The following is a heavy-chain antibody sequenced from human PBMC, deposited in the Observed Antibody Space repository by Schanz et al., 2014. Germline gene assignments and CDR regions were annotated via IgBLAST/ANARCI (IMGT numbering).Heavy chain of an antibody. CDR3: ARGRGVYDY. J-gene: IGHJ4*02. V-gene: IGHV1-69*02. CDR1: GGTFSSYT. Sequence: QVQVVQSGAEVKKPGASVKVSCKLSGGTFSSYTISWMRQAPGQGLEWMGKIIPVLNIATYAQRFQGRVSITADTSTNTAYMELSSLTSEDTAVHYCARGRGVYDYWGQGTLVTVSS. CDR2: IIPVLNIA. D-gene: IGHD2-8*01.